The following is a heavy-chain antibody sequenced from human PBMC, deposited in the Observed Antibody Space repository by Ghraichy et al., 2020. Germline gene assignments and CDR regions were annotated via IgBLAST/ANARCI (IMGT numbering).Heavy chain of an antibody. Sequence: GGSLRLSCAASGFTYSSHWMNWVRQVPGKGLVWVSRINSDGSTTTYADSVKGRFTISRDNAKNTLYLQMNSLRAEDTAVYYCARTSLNIVGEDVWGQGTLVTVSS. CDR1: GFTYSSHW. V-gene: IGHV3-74*01. J-gene: IGHJ4*02. CDR2: INSDGSTT. D-gene: IGHD1-26*01. CDR3: ARTSLNIVGEDV.